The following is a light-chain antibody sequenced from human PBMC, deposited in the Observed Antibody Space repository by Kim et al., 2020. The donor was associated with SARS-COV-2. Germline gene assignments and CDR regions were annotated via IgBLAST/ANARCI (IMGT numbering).Light chain of an antibody. CDR1: SSNIGDNY. Sequence: QSVLTQPPSVSAAPGQKVTISCSGSSSNIGDNYVSWYQHLPGTAPKLLIYDNNKRPSGIPDRFSGSKSGTSATLGITGLQTGDEADYYCGTWDSSLTLWVFGGGTKVTVL. V-gene: IGLV1-51*01. CDR3: GTWDSSLTLWV. CDR2: DNN. J-gene: IGLJ3*02.